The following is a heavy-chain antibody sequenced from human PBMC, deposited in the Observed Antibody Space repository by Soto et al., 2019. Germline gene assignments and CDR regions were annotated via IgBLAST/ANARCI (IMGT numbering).Heavy chain of an antibody. Sequence: EVQLVESGGGLVKPGGSLRLSCAASGFTFSSYSMNWVRQAPGKGLEWVSSISSSSSYIYYADSVKGRFTISRDNAKNSLYLQMNSLRAEDTAVYYCARGSVDSSSCQDAWGKGTTVTVSS. V-gene: IGHV3-21*01. J-gene: IGHJ6*04. CDR3: ARGSVDSSSCQDA. D-gene: IGHD6-13*01. CDR1: GFTFSSYS. CDR2: ISSSSSYI.